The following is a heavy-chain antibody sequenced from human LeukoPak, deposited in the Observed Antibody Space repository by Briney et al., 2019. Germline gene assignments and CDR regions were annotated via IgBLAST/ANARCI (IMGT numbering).Heavy chain of an antibody. V-gene: IGHV1-69*05. Sequence: ASVKVSCKASGGTFSSYAISWVRQAPGQGLEWMGGIIPIFGTANYAQKFQGRVTITTDESTSTAYMELSSLRSEDTAVYYCARQVVGATVNYFDYWGQGTLVTVSS. D-gene: IGHD1-26*01. CDR3: ARQVVGATVNYFDY. CDR2: IIPIFGTA. CDR1: GGTFSSYA. J-gene: IGHJ4*02.